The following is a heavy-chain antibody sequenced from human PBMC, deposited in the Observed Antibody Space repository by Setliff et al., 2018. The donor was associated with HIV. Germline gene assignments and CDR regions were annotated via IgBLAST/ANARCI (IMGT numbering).Heavy chain of an antibody. D-gene: IGHD6-19*01. CDR1: GYSISSGYY. CDR2: IYHSGST. CDR3: ARHGIAVAGPYPFDY. J-gene: IGHJ4*02. Sequence: PSETLSLTCAVSGYSISSGYYWGWIRQPPGKGLEWIGSIYHSGSTYYNPSLKSRVTISVDTSKNQFSLKLSSVTAADTAVYYCARHGIAVAGPYPFDYWGQGTLVTVSS. V-gene: IGHV4-38-2*01.